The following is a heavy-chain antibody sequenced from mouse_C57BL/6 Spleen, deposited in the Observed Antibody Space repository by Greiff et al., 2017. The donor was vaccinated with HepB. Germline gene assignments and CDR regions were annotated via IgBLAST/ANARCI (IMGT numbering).Heavy chain of an antibody. CDR1: GYTFTSYW. CDR2: IDPSDSYT. V-gene: IGHV1-50*01. Sequence: QVQLKQPGAELVKPGASVKLSCKASGYTFTSYWMQWVKQRPGQGLEWIGEIDPSDSYTNYNQKFKGKATLTVDTSSSTAYMQLSSLTSEDSAVYYCASECRNPYYFDYWGQGTTLTVSS. J-gene: IGHJ2*01. CDR3: ASECRNPYYFDY.